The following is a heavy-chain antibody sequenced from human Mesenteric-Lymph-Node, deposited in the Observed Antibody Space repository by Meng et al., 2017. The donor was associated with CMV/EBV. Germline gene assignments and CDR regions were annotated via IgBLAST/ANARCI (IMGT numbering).Heavy chain of an antibody. Sequence: GGSLRLSCKASGFTFGDYAMGWVRQAPGKGLEYLGFIRSKGYGGGSTEYAASVKVRFTISRDDAKSIAYLQMSSLKTEDTAVYYCTRCSGGTCYGVPFDYWGQGSLVTVSS. CDR2: IRSKGYGGGST. V-gene: IGHV3-49*04. CDR1: GFTFGDYA. CDR3: TRCSGGTCYGVPFDY. D-gene: IGHD2-15*01. J-gene: IGHJ4*02.